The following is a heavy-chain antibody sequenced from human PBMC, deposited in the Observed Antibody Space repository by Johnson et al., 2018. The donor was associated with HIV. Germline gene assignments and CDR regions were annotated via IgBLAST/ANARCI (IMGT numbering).Heavy chain of an antibody. CDR1: GFTFSSYA. J-gene: IGHJ3*02. CDR3: ARDKWELLGAFDI. D-gene: IGHD1-26*01. Sequence: QVQLVESGGGVVQPGRSLRLSCAASGFTFSSYAMHWVRQAPGKGLEWVAVISYDGSKKYYADSVKGRFTLSRDNSKNTLYLKMHSLRAEDTAVYYCARDKWELLGAFDIWGQGTMVTVSS. V-gene: IGHV3-30-3*01. CDR2: ISYDGSKK.